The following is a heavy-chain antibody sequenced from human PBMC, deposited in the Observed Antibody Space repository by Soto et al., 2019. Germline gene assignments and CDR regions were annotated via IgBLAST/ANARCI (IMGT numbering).Heavy chain of an antibody. J-gene: IGHJ5*02. CDR2: SRNKANSYTT. CDR1: GFTFSDHY. Sequence: EVQLVESGGGLVQPGGSLRLSCAASGFTFSDHYMDWVRQAPGKGLERVGRSRNKANSYTTEYAASVRGRFTISRDDSKNSLYLQMNSLKTEDTAVYYCARDLGSWGQGTLVTVSS. V-gene: IGHV3-72*01. CDR3: ARDLGS.